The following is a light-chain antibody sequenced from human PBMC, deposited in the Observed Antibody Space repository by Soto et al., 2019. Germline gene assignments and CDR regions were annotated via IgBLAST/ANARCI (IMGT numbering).Light chain of an antibody. V-gene: IGKV3D-7*01. CDR2: GAS. CDR3: QQRQSWPRT. J-gene: IGKJ1*01. CDR1: QSVSSSY. Sequence: PGERVTLSCRASQSVSSSYLTWYQQKPGQAPRLLIYGASTRATSIPARFSGSGSGTDFTLTISSLQPEDFAVYYCQQRQSWPRTFGQGTKVDIK.